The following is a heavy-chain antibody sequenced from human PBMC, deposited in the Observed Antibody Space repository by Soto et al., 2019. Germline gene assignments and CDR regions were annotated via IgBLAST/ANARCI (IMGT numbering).Heavy chain of an antibody. V-gene: IGHV3-30*03. CDR3: ARAYYFGSGTSYTLYY. CDR2: ISDDGVSK. J-gene: IGHJ4*02. Sequence: GGSLRLSCAASGFTFSNYGMHWVRQAPGKGLEWVAAISDDGVSKYYAGSVQGRFTISRDNSESAVFLQMNSLRPDDTALYFCARAYYFGSGTSYTLYYWGQGTQVTV. D-gene: IGHD3-10*01. CDR1: GFTFSNYG.